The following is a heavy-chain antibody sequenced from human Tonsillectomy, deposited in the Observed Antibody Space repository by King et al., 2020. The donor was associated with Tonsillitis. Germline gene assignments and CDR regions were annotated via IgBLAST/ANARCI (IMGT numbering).Heavy chain of an antibody. J-gene: IGHJ6*01. CDR1: GFTFSTYG. Sequence: VQLVESGGGVVQPGGSLRLSCAASGFTFSTYGMHWVRQAPGKGLEWVAFIRFDGSHKYYADSVKGRFTISRDNSENTLYLQMNSLGAEDTAMYYCTKDVSGWGMDVWGQGTTVTVSS. CDR3: TKDVSGWGMDV. D-gene: IGHD6-19*01. V-gene: IGHV3-30*02. CDR2: IRFDGSHK.